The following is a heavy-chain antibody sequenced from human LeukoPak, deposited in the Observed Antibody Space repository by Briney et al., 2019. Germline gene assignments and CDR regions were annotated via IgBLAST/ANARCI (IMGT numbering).Heavy chain of an antibody. V-gene: IGHV3-23*01. CDR3: ARRTNDAFDI. D-gene: IGHD2-8*01. Sequence: GGSLRLSCVASGFTFSSYAMSRVRQAPGKGLEWVSVISGSGGSTYHADSVKGRFTISRDNSKNTLYLQMNSLRVEDTAVHYCARRTNDAFDIWGQGTMVTVS. CDR2: ISGSGGST. J-gene: IGHJ3*02. CDR1: GFTFSSYA.